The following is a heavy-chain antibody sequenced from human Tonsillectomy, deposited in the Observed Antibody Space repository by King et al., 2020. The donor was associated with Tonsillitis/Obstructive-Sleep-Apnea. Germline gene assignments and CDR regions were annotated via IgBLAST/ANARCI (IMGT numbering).Heavy chain of an antibody. Sequence: VQLQESGPGLVKPSHTLSLTCTVSGGSISSGGYYWGWIRQHPGKGLEWIGYIYYSGTTYYNPSLKSRLTISVDTSKNQFSLKLSSVTAADTAVYYCASGDDYDNYLDYWGQGTLVTVSS. J-gene: IGHJ4*02. CDR1: GGSISSGGYY. D-gene: IGHD5-24*01. V-gene: IGHV4-31*03. CDR2: IYYSGTT. CDR3: ASGDDYDNYLDY.